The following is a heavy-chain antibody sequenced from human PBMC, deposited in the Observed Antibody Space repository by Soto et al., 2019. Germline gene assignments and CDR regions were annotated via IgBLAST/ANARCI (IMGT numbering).Heavy chain of an antibody. D-gene: IGHD6-19*01. CDR1: GYTFTSYA. Sequence: QVQLVQSGAEVKKPGASVKVSCEASGYTFTSYAIHWVRQATGQRLEWMGWINAGNANTKYSQKFQGRVTITRDRSVSTAYMELSRLRSEDTAVYYCERDSSSWYGKYYYGMDVWGQGTTVTVSS. V-gene: IGHV1-3*01. CDR2: INAGNANT. CDR3: ERDSSSWYGKYYYGMDV. J-gene: IGHJ6*02.